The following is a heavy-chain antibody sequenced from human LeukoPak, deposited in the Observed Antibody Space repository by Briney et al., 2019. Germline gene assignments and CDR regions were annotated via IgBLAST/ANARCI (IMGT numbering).Heavy chain of an antibody. CDR1: GLTFSSYG. D-gene: IGHD5-24*01. V-gene: IGHV3-30*02. CDR3: ASWGDGYNGDYYYYYYMDV. J-gene: IGHJ6*03. Sequence: GGSLRLSCAASGLTFSSYGMHWVRQAPGKGLEWVAFIRYEGSNKYYADSVKGRFTISRDNSKNTLYLQMNSLRAEDTAVYYCASWGDGYNGDYYYYYYMDVWGKGTTVTISS. CDR2: IRYEGSNK.